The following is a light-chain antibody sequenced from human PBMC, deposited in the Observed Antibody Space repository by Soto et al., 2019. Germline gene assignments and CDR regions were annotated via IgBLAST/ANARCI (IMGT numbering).Light chain of an antibody. V-gene: IGKV1D-12*01. Sequence: DIQMTQSPSSVSASVGDRVTITFRASQDINNWLAWYQQKPGEPPKLLIYTTSNLQSGVPSRFSGSGSGTDFTLTISSLQPEDFATYYCQQANSFPLTFGGGTKVEIK. CDR1: QDINNW. J-gene: IGKJ4*01. CDR3: QQANSFPLT. CDR2: TTS.